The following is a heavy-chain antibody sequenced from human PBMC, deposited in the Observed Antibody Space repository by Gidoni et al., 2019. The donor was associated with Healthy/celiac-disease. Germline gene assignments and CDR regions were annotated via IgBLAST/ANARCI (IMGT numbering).Heavy chain of an antibody. Sequence: QGQLVQSGAEVKKPGPSVKVSCKASGGTFSSYAISWVRQAPGQGLEWMGGVIPIFCTANYAQKFQGRVTISADKSTSTAYMELSSLRSEDTAVYYCARGVFGVVIILDYWGQGTLVTVSS. CDR1: GGTFSSYA. V-gene: IGHV1-69*06. CDR2: VIPIFCTA. J-gene: IGHJ4*02. D-gene: IGHD3-3*01. CDR3: ARGVFGVVIILDY.